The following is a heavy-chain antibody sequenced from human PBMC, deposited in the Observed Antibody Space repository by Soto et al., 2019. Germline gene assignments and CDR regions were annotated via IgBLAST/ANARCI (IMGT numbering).Heavy chain of an antibody. V-gene: IGHV1-69*01. D-gene: IGHD3-22*01. CDR2: IIPIFGTP. CDR1: GGTFSTSL. CDR3: ARGYTDYDDHSYYIDS. Sequence: QVQLVQSGAEVKKPGSSVKASCKASGGTFSTSLISWVRQAPGQGLEWMGGIIPIFGTPNYAQKFQGRVTITADESTSTVYMELNGLRSEDTAMYYCARGYTDYDDHSYYIDSWGQGTQVTVSS. J-gene: IGHJ4*02.